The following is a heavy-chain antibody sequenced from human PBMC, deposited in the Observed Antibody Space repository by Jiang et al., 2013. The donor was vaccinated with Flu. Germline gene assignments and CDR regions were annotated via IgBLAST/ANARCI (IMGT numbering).Heavy chain of an antibody. CDR1: GFTFSSYG. Sequence: VQLLESGGGVVQPGRSLRLSCAASGFTFSSYGMHWVRQAPGKGLEWVAVIWYDGSNKYYADSVKGRFTISRDNSKNTLYLQMNSLRAEDTAVYYCARTWIQEAFDIWAKGQWSPSLQ. J-gene: IGHJ3*02. D-gene: IGHD5-18*01. CDR2: IWYDGSNK. V-gene: IGHV3-33*01. CDR3: ARTWIQEAFDI.